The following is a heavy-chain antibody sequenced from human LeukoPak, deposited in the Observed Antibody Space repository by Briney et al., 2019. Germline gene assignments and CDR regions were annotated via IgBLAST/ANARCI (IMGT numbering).Heavy chain of an antibody. CDR3: ARDGGVYYDSSGYTDNFDY. V-gene: IGHV1-8*01. CDR1: GYTFTSYD. J-gene: IGHJ4*02. D-gene: IGHD3-22*01. Sequence: GASVKVSCKASGYTFTSYDINWVRQATGQGLEWMGWMNPNSGNTGYAQKFQGRVTMTRNTSISTAYMELSSLRSEDTAVYYCARDGGVYYDSSGYTDNFDYWGQGTLVTVSS. CDR2: MNPNSGNT.